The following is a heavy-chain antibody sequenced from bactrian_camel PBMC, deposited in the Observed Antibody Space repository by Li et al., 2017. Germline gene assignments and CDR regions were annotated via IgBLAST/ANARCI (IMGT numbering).Heavy chain of an antibody. J-gene: IGHJ4*01. V-gene: IGHV3S6*01. CDR3: AARVLKYRGYCNTARFEYHD. CDR2: IDSDGNT. D-gene: IGHD3*01. CDR1: GDTISRYC. Sequence: HVQLVESGGGSVQVGGSLRLSCVASGDTISRYCMGWFRRAPGKGRERVAAIDSDGNTAYADSVKGRFTISKDNAKNILYLQMNSLKLEDSAMYYCAARVLKYRGYCNTARFEYHDWGQGTQVTVS.